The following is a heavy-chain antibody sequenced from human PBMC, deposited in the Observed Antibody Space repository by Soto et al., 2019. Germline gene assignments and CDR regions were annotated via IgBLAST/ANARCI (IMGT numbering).Heavy chain of an antibody. CDR2: ISAYNGNT. CDR1: GYTFTSYG. V-gene: IGHV1-18*04. J-gene: IGHJ5*02. D-gene: IGHD2-15*01. CDR3: AREYYCSGGSCYSAWFDP. Sequence: ASVKVSCKASGYTFTSYGINWVRQAPGQGLEWMGWISAYNGNTNYAQKLQGRVTMTTDTSTSTAYMELRSLRSDDTAVYYCAREYYCSGGSCYSAWFDPWGQGTLVTVSS.